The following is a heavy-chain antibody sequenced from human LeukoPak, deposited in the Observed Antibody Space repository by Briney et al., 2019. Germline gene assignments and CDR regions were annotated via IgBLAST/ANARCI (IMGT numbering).Heavy chain of an antibody. D-gene: IGHD3-10*01. CDR2: IYSSGST. CDR1: GGSISSSY. V-gene: IGHV4-59*08. CDR3: ARFYGSGGYSFDY. J-gene: IGHJ4*02. Sequence: SETLSLTCTVSGGSISSSYWSWIRQPPGKGLEWIGCIYSSGSTNYNPSLKSRVTLSIDTSRNQFSLKLRSLSATDTAVCYCARFYGSGGYSFDYWGQGTLVTVSS.